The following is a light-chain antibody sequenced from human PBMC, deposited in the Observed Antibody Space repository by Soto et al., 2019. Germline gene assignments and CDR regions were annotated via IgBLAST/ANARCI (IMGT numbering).Light chain of an antibody. Sequence: DIQMTQSPSSLSASVGDRVTITCRASQSISSYLNWYQQKPGKAPKLLIYAASSLQSGVPSRYSGSGSGTDFSLTISSLQPEDFATYYCQQSYSTPLFGPGTIVYIK. CDR1: QSISSY. J-gene: IGKJ3*01. V-gene: IGKV1-39*01. CDR3: QQSYSTPL. CDR2: AAS.